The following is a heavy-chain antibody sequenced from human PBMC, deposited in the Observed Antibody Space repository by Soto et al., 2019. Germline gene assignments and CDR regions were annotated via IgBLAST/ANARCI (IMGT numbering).Heavy chain of an antibody. Sequence: SVKVSCKASGDTFNRYTISWVRQAPGQGLEWMGRIIPILGIPNYAQKFQGRVTITADKSTNTAYMELSSLRSDDTSVYYCARAPWTRYYFDYWGQGTLVTVSS. CDR3: ARAPWTRYYFDY. D-gene: IGHD1-1*01. CDR2: IIPILGIP. V-gene: IGHV1-69*02. CDR1: GDTFNRYT. J-gene: IGHJ4*02.